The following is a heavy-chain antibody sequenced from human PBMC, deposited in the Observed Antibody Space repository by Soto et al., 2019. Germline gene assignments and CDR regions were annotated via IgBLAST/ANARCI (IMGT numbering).Heavy chain of an antibody. J-gene: IGHJ1*01. Sequence: QVRLVQSGGEVKKPGASVKVSCKASGYTFSSYGITWVRQAPGQGLEWMGWISPDNGDTNSVQKFQGRVTMTTDTSTNTAYMELWSLRSDDTAVYYCARGAEYIQYWGQGTVVTVSS. CDR2: ISPDNGDT. V-gene: IGHV1-18*01. CDR1: GYTFSSYG. CDR3: ARGAEYIQY.